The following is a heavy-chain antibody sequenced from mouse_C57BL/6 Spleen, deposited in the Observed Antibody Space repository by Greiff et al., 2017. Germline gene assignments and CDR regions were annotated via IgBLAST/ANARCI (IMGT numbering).Heavy chain of an antibody. CDR1: GYAFSSSW. CDR3: ARETFFAY. Sequence: QVQLQQSGPELVKPGASVKISCKASGYAFSSSWMNWVKQRPGKGLEWIGRIYPGDGDTNYNGKFKGKATLTADKSSSTASMQLSSLTSEASAVYFFARETFFAYWGQGTLVTVSA. J-gene: IGHJ3*01. V-gene: IGHV1-82*01. CDR2: IYPGDGDT.